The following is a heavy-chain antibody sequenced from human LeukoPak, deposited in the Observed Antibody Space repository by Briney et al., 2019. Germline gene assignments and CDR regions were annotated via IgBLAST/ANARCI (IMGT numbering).Heavy chain of an antibody. CDR1: GFTFSSYG. J-gene: IGHJ4*02. CDR3: ARERIAMSRGVIPAGYFDY. V-gene: IGHV3-30*02. D-gene: IGHD3-10*01. Sequence: GGSLRLSCAASGFTFSSYGMHWVRQAPGKGLEWVAFIRYDGSNKYYADSVKGRFTISRDNSKNTLYLQMNSLRAEDTAVYYCARERIAMSRGVIPAGYFDYWGQGTLVTVS. CDR2: IRYDGSNK.